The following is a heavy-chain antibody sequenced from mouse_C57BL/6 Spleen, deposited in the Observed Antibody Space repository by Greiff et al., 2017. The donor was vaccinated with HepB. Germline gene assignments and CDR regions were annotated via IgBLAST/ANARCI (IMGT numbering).Heavy chain of an antibody. D-gene: IGHD2-4*01. Sequence: QVQLQQSGAELAKPGASVKLSCKASGYTFTSYWMHWVKQRPGQGLEWIGYINPSSGYTKYNQKFKDKATLTADKSSSTAYMQLSSLTYEDSAVYYCARERVYDYDGDYYAMDYWGQGTSVTVSS. CDR3: ARERVYDYDGDYYAMDY. J-gene: IGHJ4*01. V-gene: IGHV1-7*01. CDR1: GYTFTSYW. CDR2: INPSSGYT.